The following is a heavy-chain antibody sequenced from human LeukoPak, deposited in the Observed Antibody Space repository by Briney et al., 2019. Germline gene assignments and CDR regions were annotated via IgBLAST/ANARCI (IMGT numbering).Heavy chain of an antibody. D-gene: IGHD1-26*01. CDR1: GYTFTSYG. CDR3: ARAFDAIQWELGY. CDR2: VNPSGGGT. Sequence: ASVKVSCKASGYTFTSYGISWVRQAPGQGLEWMGWVNPSGGGTNYAQNFQGRVTMTRDTSISTAYMELSRLRSDDTAMYYCARAFDAIQWELGYWGQGTLVTVSS. V-gene: IGHV1-2*02. J-gene: IGHJ4*02.